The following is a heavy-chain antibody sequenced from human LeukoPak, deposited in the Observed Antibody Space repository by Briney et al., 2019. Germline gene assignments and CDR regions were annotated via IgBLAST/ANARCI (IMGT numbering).Heavy chain of an antibody. CDR2: IIPIFGTA. Sequence: ASVKVSCKAPGGTFSSYAISWVRQAPGQGLEWMGGIIPIFGTANYAQKFQGRVTITADKSTSTAYMELSSLRSEDTAVYYCARNYYDILTGYSTRGLYYYYYMDVWGKGTTVTVSS. CDR3: ARNYYDILTGYSTRGLYYYYYMDV. CDR1: GGTFSSYA. J-gene: IGHJ6*03. D-gene: IGHD3-9*01. V-gene: IGHV1-69*06.